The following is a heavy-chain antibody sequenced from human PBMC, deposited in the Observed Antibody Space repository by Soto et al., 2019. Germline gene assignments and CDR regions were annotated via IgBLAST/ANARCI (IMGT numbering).Heavy chain of an antibody. CDR3: ARLELARGLAFDY. CDR2: LFYGGSI. J-gene: IGHJ4*02. CDR1: GVSISNNDYY. V-gene: IGHV4-39*01. D-gene: IGHD3-10*01. Sequence: QVQLQQSGPGPVKPSETLSLTCTVSGVSISNNDYYWGWIRQPPGQGLEWIGNLFYGGSIYYNPSLKSRVTISVDTSKNKFSLKLSSVTAADTAVYYGARLELARGLAFDYWGQGTLVTVSS.